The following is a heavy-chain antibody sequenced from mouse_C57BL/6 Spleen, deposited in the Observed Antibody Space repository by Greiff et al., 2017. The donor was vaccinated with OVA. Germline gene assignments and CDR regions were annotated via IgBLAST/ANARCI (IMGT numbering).Heavy chain of an antibody. CDR1: GYSITSGYY. Sequence: EVQLQQSGPGLVKPSQSLSLTCSVTGYSITSGYYWNWIRQFPGNKLEWMGYISYDGSNNYNPSLKNRISITRDTSKNQFFLKLNSVTTEDTATYYCARGRVVGGGYFDVWGTGTTVTVSS. V-gene: IGHV3-6*01. D-gene: IGHD1-1*01. J-gene: IGHJ1*03. CDR3: ARGRVVGGGYFDV. CDR2: ISYDGSN.